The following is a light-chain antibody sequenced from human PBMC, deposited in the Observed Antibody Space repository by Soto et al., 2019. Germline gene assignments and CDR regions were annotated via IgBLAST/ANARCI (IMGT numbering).Light chain of an antibody. CDR2: DAS. J-gene: IGKJ3*01. V-gene: IGKV1-13*02. Sequence: AIQLTQSPSSLSASVGDRVTITCRASQGISSALAWYQQKPGKAPKLLIYDASSLESGVPSRFSGSGSGTDFTLTIRGLQPEDFALYYCQQFNSYPLPFGPGTKVDIK. CDR1: QGISSA. CDR3: QQFNSYPLP.